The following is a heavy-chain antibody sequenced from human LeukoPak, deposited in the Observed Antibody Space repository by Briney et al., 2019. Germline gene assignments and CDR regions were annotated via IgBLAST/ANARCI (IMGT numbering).Heavy chain of an antibody. CDR2: IDYSGST. Sequence: KPSETLSLTCTVSGGSISSYYWSWIRQPPGKGLEWIGYIDYSGSTNYNPSLKSRVTISVDTSKNQFSLKLSSVTAADTAVYYCATLAAAGDFDYWGQGTLVTVSS. CDR1: GGSISSYY. J-gene: IGHJ4*02. CDR3: ATLAAAGDFDY. D-gene: IGHD6-13*01. V-gene: IGHV4-59*08.